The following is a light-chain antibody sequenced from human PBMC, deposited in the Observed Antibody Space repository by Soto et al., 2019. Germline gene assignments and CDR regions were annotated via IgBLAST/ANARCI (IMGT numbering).Light chain of an antibody. J-gene: IGKJ2*01. CDR1: QSVSAS. V-gene: IGKV3-11*01. Sequence: EIVLTQSPATLSLSPGERATLSCRASQSVSASLAWYQQKPGQAPRLLIYGASNRATGIPARFSGSGSGTDFTLTINSLEPEDFEVYYCQQRSNWTLTFGQGTKLEIK. CDR2: GAS. CDR3: QQRSNWTLT.